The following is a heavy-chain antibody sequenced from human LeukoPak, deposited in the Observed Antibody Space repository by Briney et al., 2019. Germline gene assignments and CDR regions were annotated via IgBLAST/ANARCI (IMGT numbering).Heavy chain of an antibody. D-gene: IGHD1-1*01. CDR1: GYTFTSYY. CDR2: INPSGGST. V-gene: IGHV1-46*01. J-gene: IGHJ4*02. CDR3: ARDGTALRAKTIDY. Sequence: GASVKVFCKASGYTFTSYYMHWVRQAPGQGLEWMGIINPSGGSTSYAQKFQGRVTMTRDTSTSTVYMELSRLRSDDTAVYYCARDGTALRAKTIDYWGQGTLVTVSS.